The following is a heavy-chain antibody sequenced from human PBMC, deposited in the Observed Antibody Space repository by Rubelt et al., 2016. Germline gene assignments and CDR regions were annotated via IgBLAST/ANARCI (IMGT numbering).Heavy chain of an antibody. V-gene: IGHV3-33*01. J-gene: IGHJ2*01. CDR2: VRFDGTRT. CDR3: ARDQYSFDSSGWQYFDL. Sequence: QAPGKGLEWVAVVRFDGTRTYYGDSVRGRFTMSRDNSRSTLYLQMNGLRTEDTAVYYCARDQYSFDSSGWQYFDLWGRGTLVTVSS. D-gene: IGHD3-22*01.